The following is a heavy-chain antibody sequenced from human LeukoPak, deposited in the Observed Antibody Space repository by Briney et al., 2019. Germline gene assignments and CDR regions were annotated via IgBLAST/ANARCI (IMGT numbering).Heavy chain of an antibody. Sequence: GGSLRLSCAASGFTFRSHAMHWVRQAPGKGLEWVSGISAGGTSTYYADSVKGHFTISRDNSKNTLYLQMNNLRVEDTAMYYCAKGPTVTTFAYWGRGALATVSS. D-gene: IGHD4-17*01. CDR1: GFTFRSHA. CDR2: ISAGGTST. V-gene: IGHV3-23*01. CDR3: AKGPTVTTFAY. J-gene: IGHJ4*02.